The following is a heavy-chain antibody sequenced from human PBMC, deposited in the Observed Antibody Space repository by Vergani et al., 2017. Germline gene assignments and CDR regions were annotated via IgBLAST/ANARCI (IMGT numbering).Heavy chain of an antibody. D-gene: IGHD3-9*01. V-gene: IGHV2-5*01. Sequence: QITLRESGPTLVKPTQTLTLTCTFSGFSLTTGGEGVGWIRQPPGRALEWLAFVYWNDDERYSPSLKSSVTITKDTSKNAVILTMATMDPVDTATYYCVHRLGYFDWDGAFDVWGPGTMVTVSS. J-gene: IGHJ3*01. CDR3: VHRLGYFDWDGAFDV. CDR2: VYWNDDE. CDR1: GFSLTTGGEG.